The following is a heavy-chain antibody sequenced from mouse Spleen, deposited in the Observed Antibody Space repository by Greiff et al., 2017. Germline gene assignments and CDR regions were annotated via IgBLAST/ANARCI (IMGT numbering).Heavy chain of an antibody. CDR2: IYPGDGDT. J-gene: IGHJ3*01. D-gene: IGHD3-3*01. CDR1: GYAFSSSW. V-gene: IGHV1-82*01. Sequence: VQLQQSGPELVKPGASVKISCKASGYAFSSSWMNWVKQRPGKGLEWIGRIYPGDGDTNYNGKFKGKATLTADKSSSTAYMQLSSLTSEDSAVYFCASLGQGAWFAYWGQGTLVTVSA. CDR3: ASLGQGAWFAY.